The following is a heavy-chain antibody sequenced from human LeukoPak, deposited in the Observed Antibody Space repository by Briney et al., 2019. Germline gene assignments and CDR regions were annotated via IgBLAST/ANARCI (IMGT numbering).Heavy chain of an antibody. Sequence: ASVKVSCKASGYTFTGYYMHWVRQAPGQGLEWMGWINPNSGGTNYAQKFQGRVTMTGDTSISTAYMELSRLRSDDTAVYYCAREVMIVVVHSTFDIWGQGTMVTVSS. V-gene: IGHV1-2*02. CDR2: INPNSGGT. J-gene: IGHJ3*02. CDR1: GYTFTGYY. CDR3: AREVMIVVVHSTFDI. D-gene: IGHD3-22*01.